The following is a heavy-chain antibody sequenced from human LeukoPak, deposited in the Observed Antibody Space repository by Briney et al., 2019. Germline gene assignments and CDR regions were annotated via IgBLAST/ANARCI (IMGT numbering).Heavy chain of an antibody. Sequence: SETLSLICTVSGGSISSYYWSWIRQPPGKGLEWIGYIYYSGSTNYNPSLKSRVTISVDTSKNQFSLKLSSVTAADTAVYYCARDMEAFDIWGQGTMVTVSS. CDR2: IYYSGST. CDR3: ARDMEAFDI. J-gene: IGHJ3*02. CDR1: GGSISSYY. V-gene: IGHV4-59*01. D-gene: IGHD1-1*01.